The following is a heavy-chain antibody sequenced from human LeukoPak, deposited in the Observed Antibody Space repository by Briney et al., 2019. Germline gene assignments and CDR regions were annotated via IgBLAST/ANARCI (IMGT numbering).Heavy chain of an antibody. J-gene: IGHJ6*03. V-gene: IGHV4-61*02. CDR2: IYTSGST. CDR3: ATGYSYGYGYYYYYMDV. Sequence: KTSETLSLTCTVSGGSISSGSYYWSWIRQPAGKGLEWIGRIYTSGSTNYNPSLKSRVTISVDTSKNQFSLKLSSVTAADTAVYYCATGYSYGYGYYYYYMDVWGKGTTVIVSS. CDR1: GGSISSGSYY. D-gene: IGHD5-18*01.